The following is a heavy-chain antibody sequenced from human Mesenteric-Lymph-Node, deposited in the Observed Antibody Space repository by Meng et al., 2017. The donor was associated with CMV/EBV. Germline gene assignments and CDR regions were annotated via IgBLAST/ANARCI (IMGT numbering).Heavy chain of an antibody. Sequence: KASGRAFRRYAISWVRPAPGQGLEWMGRIIPILGIANYAQQFQGRVTITADKSTSTAYMELSSLRSEATAVYYCASRLGPVAGTWGHWGQGTLVTVSS. CDR1: GRAFRRYA. V-gene: IGHV1-69*04. CDR2: IIPILGIA. D-gene: IGHD6-19*01. CDR3: ASRLGPVAGTWGH. J-gene: IGHJ4*02.